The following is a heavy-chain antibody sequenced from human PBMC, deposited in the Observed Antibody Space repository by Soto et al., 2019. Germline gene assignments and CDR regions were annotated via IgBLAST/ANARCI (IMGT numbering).Heavy chain of an antibody. CDR2: ISAYNGNT. CDR1: GYTFTSYG. V-gene: IGHV1-18*01. Sequence: ASVKVSCKASGYTFTSYGISWVRQAPGQGLEWMGWISAYNGNTNYAQKLQGRVTMTTDTSTSTAYMELRSLRSDDTAVYYCARDVYCSSTSCYTHSLWGMDVWGQGTTVTVSS. CDR3: ARDVYCSSTSCYTHSLWGMDV. J-gene: IGHJ6*02. D-gene: IGHD2-2*02.